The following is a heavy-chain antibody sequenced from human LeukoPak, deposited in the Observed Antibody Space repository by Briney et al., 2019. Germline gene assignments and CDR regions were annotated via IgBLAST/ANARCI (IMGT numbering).Heavy chain of an antibody. D-gene: IGHD5-18*01. Sequence: PSETLSLTCTVSGASISSYYWSWIRQPPGKGLEWIGYIYYSGSTNYNSSLKSRVTISVDTSKNQFSLKLSSVTAADTAVYYCARTYGYGLDPWGQGTLVTVSS. V-gene: IGHV4-59*01. CDR2: IYYSGST. J-gene: IGHJ5*02. CDR1: GASISSYY. CDR3: ARTYGYGLDP.